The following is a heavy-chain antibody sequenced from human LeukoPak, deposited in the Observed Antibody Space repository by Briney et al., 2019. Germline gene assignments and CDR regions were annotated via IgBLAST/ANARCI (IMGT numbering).Heavy chain of an antibody. CDR1: GGSIRSFY. CDR3: ARDAGYYASSGDYYRVGAFDI. D-gene: IGHD3-22*01. Sequence: SETLSLTCTVSGGSIRSFYWRWIRQPPGKGLEWIGHIYYSGSTNYNPSLKSRVTISVDTSKNQFSLKLRSVTAADTAVYYCARDAGYYASSGDYYRVGAFDIWGQGTMVTVSS. J-gene: IGHJ3*02. V-gene: IGHV4-59*01. CDR2: IYYSGST.